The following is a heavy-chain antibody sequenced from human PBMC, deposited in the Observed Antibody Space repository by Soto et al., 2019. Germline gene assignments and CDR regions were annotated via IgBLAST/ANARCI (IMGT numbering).Heavy chain of an antibody. V-gene: IGHV4-34*01. J-gene: IGHJ5*02. CDR2: INHSGST. CDR1: GGSFSGYY. Sequence: SETLSLTCAVYGGSFSGYYWSWIRQPPGKGLEWIGEINHSGSTNYNPSLKSRVTISVDTTKNQFSLKLSSVTAADTAVDYCARFGYSSSWYGGFDPWGQGTLVTVSS. D-gene: IGHD6-13*01. CDR3: ARFGYSSSWYGGFDP.